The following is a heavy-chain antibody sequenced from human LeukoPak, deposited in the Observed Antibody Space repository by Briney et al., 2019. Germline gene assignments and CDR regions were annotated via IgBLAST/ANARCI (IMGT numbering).Heavy chain of an antibody. CDR1: GGTFSSYA. Sequence: SVKVSCKASGGTFSSYAISWVRQAPGQGLEWMGGIIPIFGTANYAQKFQGRVTITADESTSTAYMELSSLRSEDTAVYYCATETYTTPDSFDYWGQGTLVTVSS. D-gene: IGHD1-1*01. CDR2: IIPIFGTA. V-gene: IGHV1-69*13. CDR3: ATETYTTPDSFDY. J-gene: IGHJ4*02.